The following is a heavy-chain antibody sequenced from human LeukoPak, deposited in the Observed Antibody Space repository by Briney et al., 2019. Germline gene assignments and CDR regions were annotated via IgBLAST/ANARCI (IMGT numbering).Heavy chain of an antibody. CDR3: AKRMRRTIFGVVIPNYYYYYMDV. CDR2: ISDDGSNK. Sequence: GGSLRLSCAASGFTFSSYGMHWVRQAPGKGLEWVAVISDDGSNKYYADSVKGRFTISRDNSKNTLYLQMNSLRAEDTAVYYCAKRMRRTIFGVVIPNYYYYYMDVWGKGTTVTVSS. CDR1: GFTFSSYG. J-gene: IGHJ6*03. V-gene: IGHV3-30*18. D-gene: IGHD3-3*01.